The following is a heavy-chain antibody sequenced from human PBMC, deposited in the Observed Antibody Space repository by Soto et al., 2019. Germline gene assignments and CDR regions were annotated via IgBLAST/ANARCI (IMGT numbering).Heavy chain of an antibody. CDR2: ISYDGSNK. CDR3: AKDSRRQFEYSSSSDY. CDR1: GFTFSSYG. J-gene: IGHJ4*02. V-gene: IGHV3-30*18. Sequence: QVQLVEFGGGVVQPGRSLRLSCAASGFTFSSYGMHWVRQAPGKGLEWVAVISYDGSNKYYADSVKGRFTISRDNSKNTLYLQMNSLRAEDTAVYYCAKDSRRQFEYSSSSDYWGQGTLVTVSS. D-gene: IGHD6-6*01.